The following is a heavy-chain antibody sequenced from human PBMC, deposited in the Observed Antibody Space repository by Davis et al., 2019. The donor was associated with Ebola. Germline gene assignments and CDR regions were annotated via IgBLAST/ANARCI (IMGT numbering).Heavy chain of an antibody. CDR1: GFTVSNNY. CDR2: IYNSGTT. V-gene: IGHV3-66*01. CDR3: ADVYGLDV. Sequence: GGSLRLSCAASGFTVSNNYMNWVRQAPGKGLEWVSVIYNSGTTSYADSVKGRFTISRDDSTNTVYLQMHSLRADDTAVYYCADVYGLDVWGQGTTVTVSS. J-gene: IGHJ6*02.